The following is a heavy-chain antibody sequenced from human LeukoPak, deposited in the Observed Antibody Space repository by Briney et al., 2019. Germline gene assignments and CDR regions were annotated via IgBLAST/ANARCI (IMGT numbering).Heavy chain of an antibody. V-gene: IGHV3-7*01. CDR3: ARDLRYCGSTMVGFDY. CDR2: IKQDGSEK. CDR1: GFTFSSYW. Sequence: GGSLRLSCAASGFTFSSYWMSWVRQAPGKGLEWVANIKQDGSEKYYVDSVKGRFTISRDNAKNSLYLQMNSLRAEDTAVYYCARDLRYCGSTMVGFDYWGQGTLVTVSS. D-gene: IGHD2-21*01. J-gene: IGHJ4*02.